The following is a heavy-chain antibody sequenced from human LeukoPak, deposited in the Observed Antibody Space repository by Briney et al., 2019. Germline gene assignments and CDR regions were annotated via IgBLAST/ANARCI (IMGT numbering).Heavy chain of an antibody. V-gene: IGHV3-49*04. J-gene: IGHJ6*03. Sequence: GGSLRLSCTASGFTFGAYAISWVRQAPGKGVEGVGFIRSKAYGGTTEYAASVKGRFTISRDDSKSIAYLQTNSLKTEDTAVYYCTTTFSFYYYMDVWGKGTTVTVSS. CDR2: IRSKAYGGTT. D-gene: IGHD3-16*01. CDR1: GFTFGAYA. CDR3: TTTFSFYYYMDV.